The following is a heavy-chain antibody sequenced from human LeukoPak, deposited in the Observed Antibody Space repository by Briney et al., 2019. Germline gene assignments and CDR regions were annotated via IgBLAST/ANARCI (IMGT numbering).Heavy chain of an antibody. J-gene: IGHJ4*02. V-gene: IGHV4-34*01. Sequence: SETQSLTCAVYGGSFSGYYWSWVRQPPGKGLEWIGEINHSGSTNYNPSLKSRVTISVDTSKNQFSLKLSSVTAADTAVYYCARVDYYDSSGYYDYWGQGTLVTVSS. CDR2: INHSGST. D-gene: IGHD3-22*01. CDR3: ARVDYYDSSGYYDY. CDR1: GGSFSGYY.